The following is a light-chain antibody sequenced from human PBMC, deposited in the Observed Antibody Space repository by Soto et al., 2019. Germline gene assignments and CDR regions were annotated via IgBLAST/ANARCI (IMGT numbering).Light chain of an antibody. V-gene: IGKV3-15*01. CDR3: QHYVTWPLT. J-gene: IGKJ4*01. CDR1: QSVSSRF. Sequence: EIVLTQSPGTLSLSPGERATLSCRASQSVSSRFLAWYQQKPGQTPRLLIYDTSIRATGVPARFSGSRSGAEFTLTISSLQSEDFAVYYCQHYVTWPLTFGGGTKVESK. CDR2: DTS.